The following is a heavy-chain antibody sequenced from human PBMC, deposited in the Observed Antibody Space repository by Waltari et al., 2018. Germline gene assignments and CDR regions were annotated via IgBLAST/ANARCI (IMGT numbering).Heavy chain of an antibody. CDR1: GGKFGSYA. Sequence: QVHLVQSGAEVRKPGSSVRVSCEASGGKFGSYAIPWVLQAPGQGLGWMAGIIPIFGTPNYAQKFQGRVNVAADESTSTAYMELSSLRSDDTAIYYCAKRIVGGPFDVWGQGTVVIVSS. J-gene: IGHJ3*01. V-gene: IGHV1-69*12. CDR3: AKRIVGGPFDV. D-gene: IGHD1-26*01. CDR2: IIPIFGTP.